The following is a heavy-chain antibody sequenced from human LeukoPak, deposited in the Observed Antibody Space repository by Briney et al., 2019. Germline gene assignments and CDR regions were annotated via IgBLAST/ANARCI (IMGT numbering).Heavy chain of an antibody. D-gene: IGHD3-9*01. CDR3: ATRPLYDILTGSLYY. Sequence: PVASVKVSCKVSGYTLTELSMHWVRQAPGKGLEWMGGFDPEDGETIYAQKFQGRVTITEDTSTDTAYMELSSLRSEDTAVYYCATRPLYDILTGSLYYWGQGTLVTVSS. V-gene: IGHV1-24*01. J-gene: IGHJ4*02. CDR2: FDPEDGET. CDR1: GYTLTELS.